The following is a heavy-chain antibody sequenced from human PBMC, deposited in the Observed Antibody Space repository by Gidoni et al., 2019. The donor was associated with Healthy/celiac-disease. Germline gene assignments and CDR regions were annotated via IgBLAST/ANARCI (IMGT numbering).Heavy chain of an antibody. J-gene: IGHJ6*02. CDR3: ARVYSYGYGMDV. D-gene: IGHD5-18*01. Sequence: EVQLVESGGGLVKPGGSLRLSCAASGFTFSSYSMNWVRQAPGKGLEWVSSISRSSSYIYYADSVKGRFTISRDNAKNSLYLQMNSLRAEDTAVYYCARVYSYGYGMDVWGQGTTVTVSS. V-gene: IGHV3-21*01. CDR1: GFTFSSYS. CDR2: ISRSSSYI.